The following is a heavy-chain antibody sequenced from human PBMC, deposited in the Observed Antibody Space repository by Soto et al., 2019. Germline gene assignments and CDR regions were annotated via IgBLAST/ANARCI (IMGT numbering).Heavy chain of an antibody. Sequence: SVKVSCKASGGTFSSYAISWVRQAPGQGLEWMGGIIPIFGTANYAQKFQGRVTITADESTSTAYMELSSLRSEDTAVYYCARDYNDYEILTGQNGMDVWGQGTTVTVSS. V-gene: IGHV1-69*13. CDR2: IIPIFGTA. J-gene: IGHJ6*02. CDR1: GGTFSSYA. D-gene: IGHD3-9*01. CDR3: ARDYNDYEILTGQNGMDV.